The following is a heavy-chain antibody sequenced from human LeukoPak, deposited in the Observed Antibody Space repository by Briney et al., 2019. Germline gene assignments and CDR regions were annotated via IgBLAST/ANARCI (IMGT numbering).Heavy chain of an antibody. CDR1: GGTFSSYA. J-gene: IGHJ4*02. CDR2: IIPIFGTA. Sequence: SVNVSCKASGGTFSSYAISWVRQAPGQGLEWMGGIIPIFGTANYAQKFQGRVTITADESTSTAYMELSSLRSEDTAVYYCARDRYYDFWSGYFDYWGQGTLVTVSS. CDR3: ARDRYYDFWSGYFDY. V-gene: IGHV1-69*13. D-gene: IGHD3-3*01.